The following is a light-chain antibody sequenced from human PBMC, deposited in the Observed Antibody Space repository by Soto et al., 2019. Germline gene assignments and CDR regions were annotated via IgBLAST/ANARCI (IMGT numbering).Light chain of an antibody. Sequence: QSALTQPPSASGSPGQSVTISCTGTSSDIGGYNYVSWYQQHPGKAPKLMIYELSKRPSGVPDRFSGSTSGNTASLTVSGLQAEDEADYYCSSLAGSNNFVVFGGGTKLTVL. CDR2: ELS. J-gene: IGLJ2*01. CDR3: SSLAGSNNFVV. CDR1: SSDIGGYNY. V-gene: IGLV2-8*01.